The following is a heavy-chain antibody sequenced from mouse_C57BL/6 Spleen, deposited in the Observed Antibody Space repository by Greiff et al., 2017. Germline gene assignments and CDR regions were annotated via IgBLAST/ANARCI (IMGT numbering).Heavy chain of an antibody. CDR3: AGQEMNGFAY. V-gene: IGHV5-6*01. CDR1: GFTFSSYG. J-gene: IGHJ3*01. CDR2: ISSGGSYT. Sequence: EVKLVESGGDLVKPGGSLKLSCAASGFTFSSYGMSWVRQTPDKRLEWVATISSGGSYTYYPDSVKGRFTISRDNAKNTLYLQMSSLKSEDTAMYYCAGQEMNGFAYWGQGTLVTVSA.